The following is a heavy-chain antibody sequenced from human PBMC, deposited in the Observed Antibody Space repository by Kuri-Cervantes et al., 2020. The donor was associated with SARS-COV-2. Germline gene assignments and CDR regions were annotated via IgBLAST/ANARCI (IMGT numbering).Heavy chain of an antibody. CDR1: GFNFSTTD. V-gene: IGHV3-74*01. CDR2: INSDGSST. D-gene: IGHD6-19*01. CDR3: ASLAVAGKSNY. J-gene: IGHJ4*02. Sequence: GGSLRLSCVASGFNFSTTDMNWVRQAPGKGLVWVSRINSDGSSTSYADSVKGRFTISRDNAKNTLYLQMNSLRAEDTAVYYCASLAVAGKSNYWGQGTLVTVSS.